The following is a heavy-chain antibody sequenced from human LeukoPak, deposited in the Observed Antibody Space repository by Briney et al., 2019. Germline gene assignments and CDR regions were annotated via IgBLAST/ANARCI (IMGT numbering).Heavy chain of an antibody. J-gene: IGHJ4*02. Sequence: SETLSLTCTVSGASITSSSYYWGWIRQAPGKGLEWIGNMDYSGTTYYSPYLNSRVIISVDTSKTKFSLELKSVTAADTAVYYCARMVHNFDDVWGSYRSTGFDYWGQGALVTVSS. CDR1: GASITSSSYY. CDR2: MDYSGTT. D-gene: IGHD3-16*02. CDR3: ARMVHNFDDVWGSYRSTGFDY. V-gene: IGHV4-39*01.